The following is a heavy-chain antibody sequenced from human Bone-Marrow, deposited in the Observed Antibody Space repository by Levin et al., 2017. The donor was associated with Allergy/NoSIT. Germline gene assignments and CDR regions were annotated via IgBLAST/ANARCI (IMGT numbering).Heavy chain of an antibody. CDR1: GFPFSTSS. CDR3: ASGPRNYDFAY. V-gene: IGHV3-30-3*01. D-gene: IGHD3-3*01. Sequence: QTGGSLRLSCAVSGFPFSTSSMDWFRQAAGKGPEWVAFISFDGVNKYYADSVKGRFTISRDTSKSTLYLQMNSLRKDDTAVYYCASGPRNYDFAYWGQGTLVTVSS. CDR2: ISFDGVNK. J-gene: IGHJ4*02.